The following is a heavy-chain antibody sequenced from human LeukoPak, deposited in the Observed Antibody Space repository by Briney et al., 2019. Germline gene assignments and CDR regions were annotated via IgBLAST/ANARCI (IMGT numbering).Heavy chain of an antibody. D-gene: IGHD6-13*01. Sequence: PGGSLRLSCAASGFTFSSYGMHWVRQAPGKGLEWVAVISYDGSNKYYADSVKGRFTISRDNSKNTLYLQMNSLRAEDTAVYYCARDKAAFGTVLDLWGRGTLVTVSS. V-gene: IGHV3-30*03. CDR2: ISYDGSNK. CDR1: GFTFSSYG. J-gene: IGHJ2*01. CDR3: ARDKAAFGTVLDL.